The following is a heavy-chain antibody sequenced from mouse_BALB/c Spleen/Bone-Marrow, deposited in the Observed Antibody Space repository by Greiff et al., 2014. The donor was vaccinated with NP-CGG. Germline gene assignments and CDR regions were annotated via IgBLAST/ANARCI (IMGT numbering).Heavy chain of an antibody. CDR1: GFNIKNTY. Sequence: EVQLVESGAELVKPGASVKLSCTASGFNIKNTYIHWVKQRPEQGLEWIGRIDPANVNTKYDPKFQGKATITADTSSNTAYLQLSSLTSGDTAVYYCATYYYGSSLFAYWGQGTLVTVSA. D-gene: IGHD1-1*01. J-gene: IGHJ3*01. CDR3: ATYYYGSSLFAY. CDR2: IDPANVNT. V-gene: IGHV14-3*02.